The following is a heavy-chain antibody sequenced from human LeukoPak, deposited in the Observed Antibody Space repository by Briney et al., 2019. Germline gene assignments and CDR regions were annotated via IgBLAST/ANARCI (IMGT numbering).Heavy chain of an antibody. Sequence: PSETLSHTCTVSGGSISSGSYYWSWIRQPAGKGRQWIGRIYTSGSTNYNPSLKSRVTISVDTSKNQFSLKLSSVTAADTAVYYCARDLVYDYVWGTPPTVIWGQGTLVTVSS. CDR2: IYTSGST. D-gene: IGHD3-16*01. CDR1: GGSISSGSYY. J-gene: IGHJ4*02. CDR3: ARDLVYDYVWGTPPTVI. V-gene: IGHV4-61*02.